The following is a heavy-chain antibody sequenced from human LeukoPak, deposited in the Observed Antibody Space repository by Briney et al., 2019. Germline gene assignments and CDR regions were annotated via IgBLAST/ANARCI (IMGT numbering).Heavy chain of an antibody. CDR2: IIPIFGTA. D-gene: IGHD4-11*01. V-gene: IGHV1-69*06. CDR3: AREGGSYYNNFGRGYYFDY. J-gene: IGHJ4*02. Sequence: ASVKVSCKAPGGTFSSYAISWVRQAPGQGLEWMGGIIPIFGTANYAQKFQGRVTITADKSTSTAYMELSSLRSEDTAVYYCAREGGSYYNNFGRGYYFDYWGQGTLVTVSS. CDR1: GGTFSSYA.